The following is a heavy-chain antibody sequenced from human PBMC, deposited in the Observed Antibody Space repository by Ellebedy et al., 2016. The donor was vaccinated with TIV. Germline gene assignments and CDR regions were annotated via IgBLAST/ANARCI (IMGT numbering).Heavy chain of an antibody. CDR3: ARHPSVASPGDV. CDR2: SRNKANSYTT. J-gene: IGHJ6*02. Sequence: GESLKISCAASGFTFSNAWMSWVRQAPGKGLEWVGRSRNKANSYTTEYAASVKGRFTISRDDSKNSLYLQMNSLKTEDTAVYYCARHPSVASPGDVWGQGTTVTVSS. CDR1: GFTFSNAW. D-gene: IGHD5-12*01. V-gene: IGHV3-72*01.